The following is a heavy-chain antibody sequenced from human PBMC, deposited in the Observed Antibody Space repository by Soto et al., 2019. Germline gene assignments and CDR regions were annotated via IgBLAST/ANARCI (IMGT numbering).Heavy chain of an antibody. Sequence: PSETLSLTCTDSGGSISSYYWSWIRQPPGKGLEWIGYIYYSGSTNYSPSLKSRVTISVDTSKNQFSLKLSSVTAADTAVYYCARNQMATIGRGPRLYGMDVWGQGTTVTVSS. CDR1: GGSISSYY. CDR3: ARNQMATIGRGPRLYGMDV. D-gene: IGHD5-12*01. V-gene: IGHV4-59*01. CDR2: IYYSGST. J-gene: IGHJ6*02.